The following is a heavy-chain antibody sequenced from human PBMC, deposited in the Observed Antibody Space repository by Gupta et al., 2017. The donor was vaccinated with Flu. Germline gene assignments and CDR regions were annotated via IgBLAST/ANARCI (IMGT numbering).Heavy chain of an antibody. V-gene: IGHV3-49*04. CDR1: GFTFGDHA. CDR3: TRGISEYSDTGFDY. Sequence: EVQLVETGGGLAQPGRSLKLSCTTSGFTFGDHALNWVRQAPGKGLEWVGFIRGRGYGWTTDYAASVKGRFTLSRDDSKSVVYLHISGLKTEDTAIYYCTRGISEYSDTGFDYWGQGTLVTVSS. J-gene: IGHJ4*02. CDR2: IRGRGYGWTT. D-gene: IGHD4-17*01.